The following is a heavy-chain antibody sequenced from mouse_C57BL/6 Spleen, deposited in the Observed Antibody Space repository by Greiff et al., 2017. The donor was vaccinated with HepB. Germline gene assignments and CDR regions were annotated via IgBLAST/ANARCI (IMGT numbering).Heavy chain of an antibody. CDR1: GYAFSSSW. D-gene: IGHD2-2*01. J-gene: IGHJ3*01. CDR3: ARAIYGYRFAY. CDR2: IYPGDGDT. Sequence: QVQLQQSGPELVKPGASVKISCKASGYAFSSSWMNWVKQRPGKGLEWIGRIYPGDGDTNYNGKFKGKATLTADKSSSTAYMQLSSLTSEDSAVYFCARAIYGYRFAYWGQGTLVTVSA. V-gene: IGHV1-82*01.